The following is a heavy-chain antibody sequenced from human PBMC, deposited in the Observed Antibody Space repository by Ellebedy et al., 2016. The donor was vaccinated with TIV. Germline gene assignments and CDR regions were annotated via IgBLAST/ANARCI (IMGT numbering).Heavy chain of an antibody. V-gene: IGHV4-31*03. CDR3: ARGYNWFDP. J-gene: IGHJ5*02. CDR2: IYYSGST. Sequence: MPSETLSLTCTVSGGSISTGGYYWTWIRQHPGKGLEWIGYIYYSGSTYYNPSLKSRLTISVDTYKNQFSLKLTSVTAADTAVYYCARGYNWFDPWGQGTLVTVSS. CDR1: GGSISTGGYY.